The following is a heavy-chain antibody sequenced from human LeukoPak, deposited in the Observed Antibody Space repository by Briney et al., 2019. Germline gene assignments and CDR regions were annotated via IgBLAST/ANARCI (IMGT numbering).Heavy chain of an antibody. CDR3: AKDSGASAYDFWRA. D-gene: IGHD3-3*01. J-gene: IGHJ5*02. Sequence: GGSLRLSCAASGFTFSSYDMSWVRQAPGKGLEWVSGISGSGGRTHNADSVKGRFTISRDNSKNTLFLQMNSLGVEDTAVYYCAKDSGASAYDFWRAWGQGTLVTVSS. CDR2: ISGSGGRT. V-gene: IGHV3-23*01. CDR1: GFTFSSYD.